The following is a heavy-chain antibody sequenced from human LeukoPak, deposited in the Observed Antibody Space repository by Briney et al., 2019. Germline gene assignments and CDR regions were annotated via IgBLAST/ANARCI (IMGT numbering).Heavy chain of an antibody. V-gene: IGHV4-34*01. CDR3: AREFSIVVVPAASPLGGMDV. Sequence: SETLSLTCAVYGGSFSGYYWSWIRQPPGKGLEWIGEINHSGSTNYNPSLKSRVTISVDTSKNQFSLKLSSVTAADTAVYYCAREFSIVVVPAASPLGGMDVWGQGTTVTVSS. CDR1: GGSFSGYY. J-gene: IGHJ6*02. CDR2: INHSGST. D-gene: IGHD2-2*01.